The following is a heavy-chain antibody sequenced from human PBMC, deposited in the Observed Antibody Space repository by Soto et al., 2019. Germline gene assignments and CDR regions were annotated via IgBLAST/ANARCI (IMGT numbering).Heavy chain of an antibody. Sequence: ASVKVSCKASGYTFTSYGISWVRQAPGQGLEWMGWISAYNGNTNYAQKLQGRVTMTTDTSTSTAYMELSSVTAADTAVYYCARHGQQWPDSYWFDPWGQGTLVTVSS. CDR1: GYTFTSYG. D-gene: IGHD6-19*01. V-gene: IGHV1-18*01. J-gene: IGHJ5*02. CDR3: ARHGQQWPDSYWFDP. CDR2: ISAYNGNT.